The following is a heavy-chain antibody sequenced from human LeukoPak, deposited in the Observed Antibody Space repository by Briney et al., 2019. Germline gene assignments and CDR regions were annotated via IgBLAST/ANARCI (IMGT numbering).Heavy chain of an antibody. CDR1: GFTFSSYE. V-gene: IGHV3-48*03. CDR3: ARSPFCGGDCFTGAFDI. Sequence: GGSLRLSCAASGFTFSSYEMNWVRQAPGKGLEWVSYISSSGSTIYYADSVKGRFTISRDNAKNSLYLQMNSLRAEDTAVYYCARSPFCGGDCFTGAFDIWGHGTMVTVSS. D-gene: IGHD2-21*02. CDR2: ISSSGSTI. J-gene: IGHJ3*02.